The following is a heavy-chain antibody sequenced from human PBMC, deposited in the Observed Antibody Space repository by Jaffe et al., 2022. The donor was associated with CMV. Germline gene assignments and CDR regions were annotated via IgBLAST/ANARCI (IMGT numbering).Heavy chain of an antibody. CDR3: ARGPRQRIQLWFSNWYFDL. CDR2: INHSGST. J-gene: IGHJ2*01. V-gene: IGHV4-34*01. Sequence: QVQLQQWGAGLLKPSETLSLTCAVYGGSFSGYYWSWIRQPPGKGLEWIGEINHSGSTNYNPSLKSRVTISVDTSKNQFSLKLSSVTAADTAVYYCARGPRQRIQLWFSNWYFDLWGRGTLVTVSS. CDR1: GGSFSGYY. D-gene: IGHD5-18*01.